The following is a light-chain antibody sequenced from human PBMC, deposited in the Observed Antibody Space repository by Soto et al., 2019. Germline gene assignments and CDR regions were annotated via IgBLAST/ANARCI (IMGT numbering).Light chain of an antibody. CDR2: DAS. CDR1: QRIGVW. CDR3: QHYNNYPHT. V-gene: IGKV1-5*01. J-gene: IGKJ2*01. Sequence: DIQMAQSPSTLSASVGDRVTITCRASQRIGVWLAWYQQKPGKAPKLLIYDASSLQSGVPSRFSGSGSGTEFTLTIGCLQPDDFATYYCQHYNNYPHTFGQGTKLEIK.